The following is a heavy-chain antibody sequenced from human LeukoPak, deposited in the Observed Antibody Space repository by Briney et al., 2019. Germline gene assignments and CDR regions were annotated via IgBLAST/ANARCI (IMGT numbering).Heavy chain of an antibody. Sequence: PSQTLSLTCTVSGGSISSGGYYWSWIRQHPGKGLEWIGYIYYSGSTYYNPSLKSRVTISVDTSKNQFSLKLSSVTAADTAVYYCARAREEYYYDSSGYYLGAFDIWGQGTMVTVSS. V-gene: IGHV4-31*03. J-gene: IGHJ3*02. CDR2: IYYSGST. D-gene: IGHD3-22*01. CDR1: GGSISSGGYY. CDR3: ARAREEYYYDSSGYYLGAFDI.